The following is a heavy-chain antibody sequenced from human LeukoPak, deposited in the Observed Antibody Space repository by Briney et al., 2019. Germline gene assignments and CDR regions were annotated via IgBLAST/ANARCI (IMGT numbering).Heavy chain of an antibody. D-gene: IGHD3-9*01. J-gene: IGHJ4*02. CDR2: IYYSVST. CDR1: GDSISSSTYY. CDR3: ARHRIIRDIVTGDYFDY. V-gene: IGHV4-39*01. Sequence: SETLSLTCTVSGDSISSSTYYWGWIRQPPGKGLEWIGTIYYSVSTYYNPSLKSRITISVDTSKNQFSLKLRSVTAADTAVYYCARHRIIRDIVTGDYFDYWGQGTLVTVSS.